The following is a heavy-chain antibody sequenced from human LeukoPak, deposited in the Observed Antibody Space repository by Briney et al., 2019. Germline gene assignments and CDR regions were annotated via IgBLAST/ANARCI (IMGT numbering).Heavy chain of an antibody. CDR1: GFTLGSSA. CDR3: AKGSLGSWYYFDY. V-gene: IGHV3-23*01. Sequence: GGSLRLSCAASGFTLGSSAMSWVRQAPGKGPERVSTFSRSGPDTYYADSVKGRFTIFRDKSKNTLYLQMNSLRAEDTAVYYCAKGSLGSWYYFDYWGQGTLVTVSS. CDR2: FSRSGPDT. D-gene: IGHD6-13*01. J-gene: IGHJ4*02.